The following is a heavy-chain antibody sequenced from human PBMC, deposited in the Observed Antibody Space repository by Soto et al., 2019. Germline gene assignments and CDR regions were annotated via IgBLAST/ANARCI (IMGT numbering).Heavy chain of an antibody. J-gene: IGHJ5*02. CDR3: ARSYYDSTGFAVDP. Sequence: QMQLQASGPGLVKPSETLSLTCTVSGASVSHGYWSWLRQPPGKALEWVGFMYFGGSFNYNPSLTCRATIPLETSKNQFSMKLTSVTASDTAVYYCARSYYDSTGFAVDPWGQGTLVTVSS. D-gene: IGHD3-22*01. CDR1: GASVSHGY. V-gene: IGHV4-59*02. CDR2: MYFGGSF.